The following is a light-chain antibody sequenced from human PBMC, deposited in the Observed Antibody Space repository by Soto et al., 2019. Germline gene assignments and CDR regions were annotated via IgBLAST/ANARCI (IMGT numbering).Light chain of an antibody. CDR3: QQCDDWPRT. J-gene: IGKJ1*01. Sequence: EIVMTQSPGTLSVSPGERATLSCRASQSVGNNLAWYQQKPGQAPRLLIHGASIRATGVPARFSGSGSGTDFTLTISSLQSEDFAFYYCQQCDDWPRTFGQGTKVEIK. CDR2: GAS. V-gene: IGKV3-15*01. CDR1: QSVGNN.